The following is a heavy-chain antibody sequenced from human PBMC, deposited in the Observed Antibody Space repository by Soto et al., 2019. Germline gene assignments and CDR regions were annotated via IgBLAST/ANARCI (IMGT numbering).Heavy chain of an antibody. J-gene: IGHJ4*02. CDR3: ARGVVGAPLDY. CDR2: ITPYTGNT. Sequence: QVQLVQSRAEVKKPGASVKVSCKASGYTFTNYGVSWVLQAPGQGLEWMGWITPYTGNTHYAQRLQGRVTLSTDSSTSTAYMELSSLRPDDTALYYCARGVVGAPLDYWGQGSLVTVS. V-gene: IGHV1-18*01. D-gene: IGHD2-15*01. CDR1: GYTFTNYG.